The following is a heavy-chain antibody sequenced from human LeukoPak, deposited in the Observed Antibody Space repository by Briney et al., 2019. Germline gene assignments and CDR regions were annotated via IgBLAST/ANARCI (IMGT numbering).Heavy chain of an antibody. CDR3: VRDSYSNSAGYYYGMDV. Sequence: GGSLRLSCAASKFTFSTYWMHWVRQAPGKGLMWVSRINNDGTITDNADSVRGRFTISRDNAKNTLYLQMNSLRAEDTAVYYCVRDSYSNSAGYYYGMDVWGQGTTVTVSS. V-gene: IGHV3-74*01. CDR2: INNDGTIT. J-gene: IGHJ6*02. CDR1: KFTFSTYW. D-gene: IGHD6-6*01.